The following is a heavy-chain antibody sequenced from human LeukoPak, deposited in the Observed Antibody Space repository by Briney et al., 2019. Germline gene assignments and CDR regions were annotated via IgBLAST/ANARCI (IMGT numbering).Heavy chain of an antibody. D-gene: IGHD1-7*01. V-gene: IGHV1-69*04. Sequence: SVKVSCKASGCTFSSYAISWVREAPGQGLEWMGRIIPILGIAIYAQKFQRRVTMTENTSTDTAYMDLSSLRSEDTAVCYCATGPSITGTAPQFDYWGQGPLVTVSS. CDR2: IIPILGIA. CDR1: GCTFSSYA. CDR3: ATGPSITGTAPQFDY. J-gene: IGHJ4*02.